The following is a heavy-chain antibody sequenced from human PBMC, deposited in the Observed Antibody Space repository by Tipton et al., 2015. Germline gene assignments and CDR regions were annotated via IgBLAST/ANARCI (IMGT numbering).Heavy chain of an antibody. D-gene: IGHD3-16*01. CDR2: IKSDGSSI. V-gene: IGHV3-74*01. CDR3: VISMITFGGH. Sequence: SLRLSCAASGFIFSGYWMHWVRQAPGKGLVWVSRIKSDGSSISYADSVKGRFTISRDNAKNSLYLQMNSLRAEDTAVYYCVISMITFGGHWGQGTLVTVSS. J-gene: IGHJ4*02. CDR1: GFIFSGYW.